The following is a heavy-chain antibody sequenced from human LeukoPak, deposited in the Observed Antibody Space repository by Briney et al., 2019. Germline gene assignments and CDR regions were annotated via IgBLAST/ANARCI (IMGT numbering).Heavy chain of an antibody. CDR3: ARETSSFWSAPWRAFDI. V-gene: IGHV3-21*01. Sequence: GGSLRLSCAASGFTFSSYSMNWVRQAPGKGLEWVSSISSSSSYIYYADSVKGRFTISRDNAKNSLYLQMNSLRAEGTAVYYCARETSSFWSAPWRAFDIWGQGTMVTVSS. D-gene: IGHD3-3*01. J-gene: IGHJ3*02. CDR1: GFTFSSYS. CDR2: ISSSSSYI.